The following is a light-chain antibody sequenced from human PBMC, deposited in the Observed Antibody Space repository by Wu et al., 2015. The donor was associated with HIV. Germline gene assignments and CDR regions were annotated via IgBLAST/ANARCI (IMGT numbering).Light chain of an antibody. CDR3: QQYNNWPPYT. V-gene: IGKV3-15*01. CDR2: GAS. CDR1: QSVSSN. J-gene: IGKJ2*01. Sequence: EIVLTQSPATLSLSPGERATLSCRASQSVSSNLAWYQQKPGQAPRLLIYGASTRATGIPARFSGSGSGTEFTLTISNMQSEDFAIYYCQQYNNWPPYTFGQGTKLEIK.